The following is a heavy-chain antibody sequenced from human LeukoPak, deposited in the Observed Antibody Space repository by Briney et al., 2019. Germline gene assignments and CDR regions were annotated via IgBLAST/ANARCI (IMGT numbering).Heavy chain of an antibody. D-gene: IGHD3-3*01. Sequence: GGSLRLSCAASGFTFSSYGMHWVRQAPGKGLEWVTFIQYDGSNKYYADSVKGRFTISRDNSKNTVYLQMNSLRTEDAAVYYCARDLFFLAVTSAFDIWGQGTMVTVSS. J-gene: IGHJ3*02. V-gene: IGHV3-30*02. CDR3: ARDLFFLAVTSAFDI. CDR2: IQYDGSNK. CDR1: GFTFSSYG.